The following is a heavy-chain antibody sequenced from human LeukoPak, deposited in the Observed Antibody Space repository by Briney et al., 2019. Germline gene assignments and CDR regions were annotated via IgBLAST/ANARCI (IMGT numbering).Heavy chain of an antibody. J-gene: IGHJ4*02. CDR3: AKHVGNSGYAPFDY. V-gene: IGHV4-39*01. D-gene: IGHD5-12*01. Sequence: SETLSLTCTVSGGSISSSSYYWGWIRQPPGKGLEWIGSIYYSGSTYYNPSLKSRATISVDTSKNQFSLKLSSVTAADTAVYYCAKHVGNSGYAPFDYWGQGTLVTVSS. CDR1: GGSISSSSYY. CDR2: IYYSGST.